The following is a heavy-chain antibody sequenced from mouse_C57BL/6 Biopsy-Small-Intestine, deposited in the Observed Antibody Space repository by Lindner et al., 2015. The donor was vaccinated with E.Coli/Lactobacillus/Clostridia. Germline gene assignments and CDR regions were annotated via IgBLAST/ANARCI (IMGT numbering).Heavy chain of an antibody. Sequence: SVKVSCKASGYTFSSYGISWVRQAPGQGLEWMGWISGYNGHTNYAQKLQGRVTMTTDTSTSTAYMELRSLRSDDTAVYYCARDWGYYSDSSGYDTFDIWGQGTMVTVSS. V-gene: IGHV1-7*01. D-gene: IGHD1-1*01. CDR1: GYTFSSYG. J-gene: IGHJ3*01. CDR3: ARDWGYYSDSSGYDTFDI. CDR2: ISGYNGHT.